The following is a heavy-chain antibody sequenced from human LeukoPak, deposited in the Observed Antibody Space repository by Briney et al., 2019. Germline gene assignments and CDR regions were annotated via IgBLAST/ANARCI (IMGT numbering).Heavy chain of an antibody. CDR2: IDYSGGDT. D-gene: IGHD3-3*01. CDR1: GFTLSSYE. J-gene: IGHJ4*02. V-gene: IGHV3-23*01. Sequence: QSGGSLRLSCTASGFTLSSYEMSWIRQAPGKGLEWVSSIDYSGGDTHYADSVKGRFTISRDNSKNTLYLQMNSLRAEDTAIYYCARDERLLSFLKWGQGTLVTVSS. CDR3: ARDERLLSFLK.